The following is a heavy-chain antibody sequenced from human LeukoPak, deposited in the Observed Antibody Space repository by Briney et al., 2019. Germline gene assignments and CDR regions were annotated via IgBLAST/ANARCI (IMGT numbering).Heavy chain of an antibody. CDR1: GGSSSSSSYY. Sequence: PSETLSLTCSVSGGSSSSSSYYWGWIRQPPGKGLEWIGSIYYSGSTFYNPSLKSRVTISVDTSKNQFSLKLRSVTAADTAVYYCARHIRGYSYGFDYWGQGTLVTVSS. CDR3: ARHIRGYSYGFDY. V-gene: IGHV4-39*01. CDR2: IYYSGST. J-gene: IGHJ4*02. D-gene: IGHD5-18*01.